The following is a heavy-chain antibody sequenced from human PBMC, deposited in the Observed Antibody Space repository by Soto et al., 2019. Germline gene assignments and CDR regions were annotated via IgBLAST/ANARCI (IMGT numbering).Heavy chain of an antibody. CDR3: VRDGSIGRNYYYYIDV. V-gene: IGHV3-66*01. J-gene: IGHJ6*03. CDR1: GFALGDYY. CDR2: FYSGGSI. Sequence: DVQLAESGGALVQPGGSLTLSCAVSGFALGDYYMTWVRQVPGKGLEWVAGFYSGGSIYYADSVRGRFTISRDNSNNTLYLQMNNLRVEDTAVYHCVRDGSIGRNYYYYIDVWGKGTTVTVSS. D-gene: IGHD3-10*01.